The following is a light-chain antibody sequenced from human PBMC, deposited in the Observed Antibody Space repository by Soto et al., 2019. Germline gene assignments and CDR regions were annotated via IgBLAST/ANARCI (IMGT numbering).Light chain of an antibody. J-gene: IGKJ5*01. CDR1: QSISSS. V-gene: IGKV3-15*01. CDR2: GAS. CDR3: QQFYNWPIT. Sequence: EIVMTQSPAALSVSPGERATLSCRASQSISSSLAWYQQKPGQAPRLLIYGASARATGIPARFSGGGSGTEFTLTISSLQSEDCAVYYCQQFYNWPITFGQGTRLEIK.